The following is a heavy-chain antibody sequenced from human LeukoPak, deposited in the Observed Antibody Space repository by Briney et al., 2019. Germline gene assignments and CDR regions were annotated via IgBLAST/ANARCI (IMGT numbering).Heavy chain of an antibody. V-gene: IGHV3-43*01. CDR3: AKDLVGGERSLDY. CDR1: GFTFDDYT. Sequence: GGSLRPSCAASGFTFDDYTMHWVRQPPGKGLEWFSLINWNGDRTYYADSVKGRFTISRDNSKTSLYLQMNSLRTEDTALYYCAKDLVGGERSLDYWGQGTLVTVSS. D-gene: IGHD3-16*01. J-gene: IGHJ4*02. CDR2: INWNGDRT.